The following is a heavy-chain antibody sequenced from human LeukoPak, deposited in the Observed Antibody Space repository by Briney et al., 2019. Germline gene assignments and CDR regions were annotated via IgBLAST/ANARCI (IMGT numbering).Heavy chain of an antibody. CDR1: GGSVSSYY. V-gene: IGHV4-4*07. J-gene: IGHJ6*03. Sequence: SETPSLTCTVSGGSVSSYYWSWIRQPAGKGLEWIGRIYNSGSTNYNPSLKSRVTMSVDSSKNQFSLKLSSVTAADTAVYYCARSANFYYMDVWGKGTTVTVSS. CDR2: IYNSGST. CDR3: ARSANFYYMDV.